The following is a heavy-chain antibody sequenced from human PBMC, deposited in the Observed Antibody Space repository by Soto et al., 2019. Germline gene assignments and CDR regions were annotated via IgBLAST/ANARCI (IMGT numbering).Heavy chain of an antibody. CDR1: GGSISSGGYY. CDR2: IYYSGST. J-gene: IGHJ5*02. D-gene: IGHD3-10*02. Sequence: QVQLQESGPGLVKPSQTLSLTCTVSGGSISSGGYYWSWIRQHPGKGLEWIGYIYYSGSTYYNPSLKSRVTISVDTSKNQFSLKLSSVTAADTAVYFCARTLPCVRGPVCWFDPWGQGTLVTVSS. CDR3: ARTLPCVRGPVCWFDP. V-gene: IGHV4-31*03.